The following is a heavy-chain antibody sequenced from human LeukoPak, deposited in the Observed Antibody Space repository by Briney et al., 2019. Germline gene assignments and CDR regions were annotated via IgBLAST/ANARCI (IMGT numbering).Heavy chain of an antibody. D-gene: IGHD6-19*01. Sequence: GGSLRLSCAASGFTFSSYWMHWVRQAPGKGLVWVSRINTDGSSTSYADSVKGRFTTSRDNSKNTLYLQMNGLRAEDTAVYYCAGLRSSGWYDYWGQGTLVTVSS. CDR1: GFTFSSYW. CDR2: INTDGSST. V-gene: IGHV3-74*01. CDR3: AGLRSSGWYDY. J-gene: IGHJ4*02.